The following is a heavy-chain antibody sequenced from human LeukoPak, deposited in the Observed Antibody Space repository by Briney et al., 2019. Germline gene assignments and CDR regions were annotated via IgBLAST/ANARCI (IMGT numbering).Heavy chain of an antibody. CDR1: GFTVSSNY. CDR3: ARVSSGWLLDY. CDR2: IYSGGST. J-gene: IGHJ4*02. D-gene: IGHD6-19*01. V-gene: IGHV3-66*01. Sequence: GGSLRLSCAASGFTVSSNYMSWVRQAPGKGLEWVSVIYSGGSTYYADSVKGRFTISRDNSKNTLYLQMNSLRAEDTAVYYCARVSSGWLLDYWGQGTLVTVSS.